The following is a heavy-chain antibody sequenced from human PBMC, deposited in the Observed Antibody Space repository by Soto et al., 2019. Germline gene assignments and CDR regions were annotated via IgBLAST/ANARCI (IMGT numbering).Heavy chain of an antibody. Sequence: SVKVSCKASGGTFSSYTISWVRQAPGQGLEWMGRIIPILGIANYAQKFQGRVTITADESTSTAYMELSSLRSEDTAVYYCARVINSSSSVSDAFDIWGQGTMVTVSS. D-gene: IGHD6-6*01. V-gene: IGHV1-69*02. CDR3: ARVINSSSSVSDAFDI. CDR1: GGTFSSYT. CDR2: IIPILGIA. J-gene: IGHJ3*02.